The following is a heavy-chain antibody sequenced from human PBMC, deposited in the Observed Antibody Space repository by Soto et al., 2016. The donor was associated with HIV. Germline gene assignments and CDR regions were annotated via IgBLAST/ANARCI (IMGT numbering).Heavy chain of an antibody. CDR2: INHSGST. J-gene: IGHJ4*02. CDR3: ARGIAAAGYFDY. CDR1: GGSFSGYY. Sequence: QVQLQQWGAGLLKPSETLSLTCAVYGGSFSGYYWSWIRQPPGKGLEWIGEINHSGSTNYNPSLKSRVTISVDTSKNQFSLKLSSVTAADTAVYYCARGIAAAGYFDYWGQGTLVTVSS. V-gene: IGHV4-34*01. D-gene: IGHD6-13*01.